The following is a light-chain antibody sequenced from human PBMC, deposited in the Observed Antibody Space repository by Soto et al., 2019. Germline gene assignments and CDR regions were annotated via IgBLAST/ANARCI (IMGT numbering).Light chain of an antibody. V-gene: IGKV3-20*01. J-gene: IGKJ1*01. Sequence: EIVLTQSPGTLSLSPGERAALSCRASQSVSSSFLAWYQQKPGQAPRLLMSGASSRATGIPYRFSGSGSGKDFTLTISRLEPEDFAVYYCQQYGSSPETFGQGTKVEIK. CDR2: GAS. CDR3: QQYGSSPET. CDR1: QSVSSSF.